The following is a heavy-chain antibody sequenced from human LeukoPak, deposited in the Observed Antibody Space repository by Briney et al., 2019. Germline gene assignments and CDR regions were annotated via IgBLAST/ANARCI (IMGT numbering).Heavy chain of an antibody. J-gene: IGHJ4*02. CDR3: ARGVVLVATIADYYFDY. V-gene: IGHV4-59*01. CDR2: IYYSGST. CDR1: GASMSSNY. Sequence: PSETLSLTCNVSGASMSSNYWSWIRQPPGKGLEWIGYIYYSGSTNYNPSLKSRVTISVDTSKNQFSLKLSSVTAADTAVYYCARGVVLVATIADYYFDYWGQGTLVTVS. D-gene: IGHD5-12*01.